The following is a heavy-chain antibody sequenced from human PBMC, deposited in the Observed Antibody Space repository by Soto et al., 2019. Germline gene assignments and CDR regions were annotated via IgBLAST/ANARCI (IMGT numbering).Heavy chain of an antibody. D-gene: IGHD2-21*02. CDR2: ISSSSSYI. Sequence: TGGSLRLSCAASGFTFSSYSMNWVRQAPGKGLEWVSSISSSSSYIYYADSVKGRFTISRDNAKNSLYLQMNSLRAEDTAVYYCARGASTAYAFDIWGQGTMVT. V-gene: IGHV3-21*01. CDR1: GFTFSSYS. CDR3: ARGASTAYAFDI. J-gene: IGHJ3*02.